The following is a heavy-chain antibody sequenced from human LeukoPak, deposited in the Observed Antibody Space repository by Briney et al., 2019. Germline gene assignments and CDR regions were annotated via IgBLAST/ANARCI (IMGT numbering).Heavy chain of an antibody. D-gene: IGHD6-13*01. J-gene: IGHJ4*02. Sequence: QPGRSLRLSCAVSGFTFSSYGMHWVRQAPGKGLEWVAVISYDGSNKYYADSVKGRFTISRDNSKNTLYLQMNSLRAEDTAVYYCAKDRRALYSIAAAGTFDYWGQGTLVTVSS. CDR1: GFTFSSYG. CDR3: AKDRRALYSIAAAGTFDY. CDR2: ISYDGSNK. V-gene: IGHV3-30*18.